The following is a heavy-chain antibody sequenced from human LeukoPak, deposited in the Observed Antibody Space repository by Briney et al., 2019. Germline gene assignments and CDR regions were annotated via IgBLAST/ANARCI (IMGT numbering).Heavy chain of an antibody. D-gene: IGHD3-10*01. CDR2: IYYSGST. J-gene: IGHJ5*02. V-gene: IGHV4-61*01. CDR3: ARDVLWSGNNWFDP. Sequence: SETLSLTCTVSGGSVSSGSYYWSWIRQPPGKGLEWIGYIYYSGSTNYNPSLKSRVTISVDTSKNQFSLKLSSVTAADTAVYYCARDVLWSGNNWFDPWGQGTLVTVSS. CDR1: GGSVSSGSYY.